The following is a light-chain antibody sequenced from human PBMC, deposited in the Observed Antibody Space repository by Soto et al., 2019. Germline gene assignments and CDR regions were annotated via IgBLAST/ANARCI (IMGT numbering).Light chain of an antibody. V-gene: IGKV3-15*01. CDR3: QQYNNWPPWT. J-gene: IGKJ1*01. CDR1: QSVSSI. CDR2: AAS. Sequence: EIVMTQSPATLSVSPGERATLSCRASQSVSSILAWYQQKPGQAPRLLIYAASTRATGIPVRFSGSGSGTEFTLTISSLQSEDFAVYYCQQYNNWPPWTFGQGTKVDIK.